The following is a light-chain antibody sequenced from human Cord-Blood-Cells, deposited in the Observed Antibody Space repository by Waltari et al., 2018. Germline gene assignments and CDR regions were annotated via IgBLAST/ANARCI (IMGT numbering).Light chain of an antibody. CDR1: QSISSW. CDR2: DAS. CDR3: QQYNSYSPYT. Sequence: DIKMTQSPSTLSASVGDRVTITCRASQSISSWLAWYQQKPGKAPKLLIYDASSLESGVPSRFSGSGSGTEFTLTINSLQPDDFATYYCQQYNSYSPYTFGQGTKLEIK. V-gene: IGKV1-5*01. J-gene: IGKJ2*01.